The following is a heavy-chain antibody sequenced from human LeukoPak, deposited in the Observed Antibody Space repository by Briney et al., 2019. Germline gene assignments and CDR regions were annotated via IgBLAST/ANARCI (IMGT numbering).Heavy chain of an antibody. J-gene: IGHJ3*02. V-gene: IGHV3-30-3*01. Sequence: PGRSLRLSCAASGFTFSNYAMHWVRQAPGKGLEWLAVISYDGSNNYYADSVKGRFTISRDNSKNTLYLQMNSLRAEDTAVYYCARDLYDSSESAFDIWGQGTMVTVSS. D-gene: IGHD3-22*01. CDR1: GFTFSNYA. CDR2: ISYDGSNN. CDR3: ARDLYDSSESAFDI.